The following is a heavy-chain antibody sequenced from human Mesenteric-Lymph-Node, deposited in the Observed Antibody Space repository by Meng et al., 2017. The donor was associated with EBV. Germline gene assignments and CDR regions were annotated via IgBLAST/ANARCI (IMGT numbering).Heavy chain of an antibody. V-gene: IGHV4-61*01. J-gene: IGHJ4*02. D-gene: IGHD2-21*02. CDR1: GGSVRSGNYS. CDR3: ARVGAYCGGDCYHPR. Sequence: RLTTSGPRLVNPSQTLSLTFTVPGGSVRSGNYSWSWIRQPPGKGLEWNIYYSGSTNYNPSLKSRVTISGDTSKNQFSLRLSSVTAADTAVYYCARVGAYCGGDCYHPRWGQGTLVTVSS. CDR2: IYYSGST.